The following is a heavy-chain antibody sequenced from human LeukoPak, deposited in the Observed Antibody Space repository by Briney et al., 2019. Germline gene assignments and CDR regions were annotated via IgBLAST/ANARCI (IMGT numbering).Heavy chain of an antibody. Sequence: SVKVSCKASGGTFSSYAISWVRQAPGQGLEWMGGIIPIFGTANYAQKFQGRVTITADESTSTAYMELSSLRSEDTAVYYCARDSGLVPAARDAFDIWGQGTMVTVSS. CDR1: GGTFSSYA. J-gene: IGHJ3*02. D-gene: IGHD2-2*01. V-gene: IGHV1-69*01. CDR2: IIPIFGTA. CDR3: ARDSGLVPAARDAFDI.